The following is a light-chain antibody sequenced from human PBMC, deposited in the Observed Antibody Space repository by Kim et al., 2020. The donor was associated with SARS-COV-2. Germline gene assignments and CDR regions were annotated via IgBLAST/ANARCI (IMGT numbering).Light chain of an antibody. CDR1: EDIRNY. CDR2: DAS. Sequence: ASVGDRVTITCQASEDIRNYLNWYQQKPGKAPKALIYDASNVERGVPSRFSGSGYGTEFTFTISSLQPEDVGTYYCQQYDHNPITFGQGTRLEIK. J-gene: IGKJ5*01. V-gene: IGKV1-33*01. CDR3: QQYDHNPIT.